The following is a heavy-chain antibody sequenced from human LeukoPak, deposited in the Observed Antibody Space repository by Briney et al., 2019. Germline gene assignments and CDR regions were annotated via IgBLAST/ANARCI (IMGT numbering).Heavy chain of an antibody. J-gene: IGHJ6*03. CDR2: IILIFGTA. V-gene: IGHV1-69*13. Sequence: SVKVSCKASGGTFSSYAISWVRQAPGQGLEWMGGIILIFGTANYAQKFQGRVTITADESTSTAYMELSSLRSEDTAVYYCGGSLYYYYYYYMDVWGKGTTVTVSS. CDR3: GGSLYYYYYYYMDV. D-gene: IGHD3-16*01. CDR1: GGTFSSYA.